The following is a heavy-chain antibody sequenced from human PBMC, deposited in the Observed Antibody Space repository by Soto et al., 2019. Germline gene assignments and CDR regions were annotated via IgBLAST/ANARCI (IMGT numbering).Heavy chain of an antibody. Sequence: EVHLVESGGGLVQTGGSLRLSCAIFESTVSRDWMNWVRQAPGKGLEWVAHINQDGSEKYYVDSVKGRFTISRDNAKKPLYLQMNGLGPADTAMYSCSGGVGDAFWGQGTLVTVSS. V-gene: IGHV3-7*04. CDR2: INQDGSEK. CDR1: ESTVSRDW. D-gene: IGHD1-26*01. CDR3: SGGVGDAF. J-gene: IGHJ1*01.